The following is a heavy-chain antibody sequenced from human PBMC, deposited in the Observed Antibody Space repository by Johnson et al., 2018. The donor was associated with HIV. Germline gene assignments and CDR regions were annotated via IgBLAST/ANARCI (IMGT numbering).Heavy chain of an antibody. V-gene: IGHV3-30*19. J-gene: IGHJ3*02. CDR3: AKAFSSSWSDAFDI. CDR1: GFTFSSYG. D-gene: IGHD6-13*01. CDR2: ISYDGSNK. Sequence: QEQLVESGGGVVQPGRSLRLSCAASGFTFSSYGMHWVRQAPGKGLEWVAVISYDGSNKYYADSVKGRFTISRDNSKNTLYLQMNSLRAEDTAVYYCAKAFSSSWSDAFDIWGQGTMVTVSS.